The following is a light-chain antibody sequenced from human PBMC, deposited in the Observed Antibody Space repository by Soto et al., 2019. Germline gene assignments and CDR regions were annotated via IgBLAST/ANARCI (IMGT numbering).Light chain of an antibody. CDR2: EVS. Sequence: QSVLTQPPSASGSPGQSVTISCTGTSSDVGGYNYVSWYQQHPGKAPKLMIYEVSKRPSGVPDRFSGSKSDNTASLTVSGLQAEDEADYYCSSYAGSNNPHVVFGGGTKLTVL. V-gene: IGLV2-8*01. CDR3: SSYAGSNNPHVV. J-gene: IGLJ2*01. CDR1: SSDVGGYNY.